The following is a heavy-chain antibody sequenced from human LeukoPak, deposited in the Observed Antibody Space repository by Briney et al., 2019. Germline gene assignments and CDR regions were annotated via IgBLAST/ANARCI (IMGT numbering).Heavy chain of an antibody. V-gene: IGHV4-34*01. CDR2: INHSGST. CDR1: GGSFSGYY. J-gene: IGHJ4*02. Sequence: SETLSLTCAVYGGSFSGYYWSWIRQPPGKGLEWIGEINHSGSTNYNPSLKSRVTISVDTSKNQFSLKLSSVTAADTAVYYCARGAPKRIQLWLRYYYFDYWGQGTLVTVSS. CDR3: ARGAPKRIQLWLRYYYFDY. D-gene: IGHD5-18*01.